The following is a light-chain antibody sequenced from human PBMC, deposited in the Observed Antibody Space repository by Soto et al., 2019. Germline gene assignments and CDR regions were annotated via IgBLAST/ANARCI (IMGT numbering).Light chain of an antibody. CDR1: QNINAW. J-gene: IGKJ1*01. Sequence: DIHMTHSPSSLSVSVGGIVTITCRTSQNINAWLAWYQQRPGQAPKLLIYDASTVQSGVPSRFSGSGSGTEFTLTISSLQPDDSATYYCQHYSLYSPWTFGQGTKVDIK. CDR3: QHYSLYSPWT. V-gene: IGKV1-5*01. CDR2: DAS.